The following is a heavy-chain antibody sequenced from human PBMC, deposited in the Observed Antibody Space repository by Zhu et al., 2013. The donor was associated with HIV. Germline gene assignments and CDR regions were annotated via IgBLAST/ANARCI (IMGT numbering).Heavy chain of an antibody. CDR1: GGSFTSFA. D-gene: IGHD3-9*01. CDR2: ISPISDTI. V-gene: IGHV1-69*06. Sequence: QVQLVQSGAEVKQPGSSVRVSCKAPGGSFTSFAFNWVRQAPGQGLEWLGAISPISDTINYAQKFQGRITVTSDRSTSTVYMELSSLRSDDTAVYYCARGHNARASPRYFGLDVWGQGTTVAVS. J-gene: IGHJ6*02. CDR3: ARGHNARASPRYFGLDV.